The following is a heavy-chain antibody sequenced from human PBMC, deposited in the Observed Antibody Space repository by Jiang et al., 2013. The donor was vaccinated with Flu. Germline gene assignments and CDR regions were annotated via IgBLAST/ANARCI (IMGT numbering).Heavy chain of an antibody. CDR1: GFTFSSYA. J-gene: IGHJ4*02. Sequence: GRSLRLSCAASGFTFSSYAMYWVRQAPGKGLEYVAFISYDGSNRYSADSVKGRFTISRDNSKNTLYLQMNSLRAEDTAVYYCANNLDFTYWGQGTLVTVSS. CDR2: ISYDGSNR. CDR3: ANNLDFTY. D-gene: IGHD3/OR15-3a*01. V-gene: IGHV3-30-3*01.